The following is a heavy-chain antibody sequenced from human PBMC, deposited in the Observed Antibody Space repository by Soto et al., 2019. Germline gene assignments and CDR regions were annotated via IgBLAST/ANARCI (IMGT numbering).Heavy chain of an antibody. CDR1: GFSFDEYG. CDR2: ISWSSATI. J-gene: IGHJ6*04. Sequence: EVQLVESGGGLVQPGRSLRLSCAASGFSFDEYGMHWVRQGAGKGLEWVSGISWSSATIGYADSVKGRFSISRDNAKRSLYLQMSSLRPEDTALYYCAKSAVGTANGLAVWGEGITVTVSS. CDR3: AKSAVGTANGLAV. D-gene: IGHD2-21*02. V-gene: IGHV3-9*01.